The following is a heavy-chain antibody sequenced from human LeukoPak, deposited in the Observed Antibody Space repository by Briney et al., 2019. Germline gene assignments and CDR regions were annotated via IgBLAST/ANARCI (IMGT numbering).Heavy chain of an antibody. J-gene: IGHJ6*03. D-gene: IGHD6-13*01. CDR2: IYYTGNA. Sequence: SETLSLTCTVSSGSISSSSYYWGWIRQPPGKGLEWMGNIYYTGNANYNPSLKSRVTISIDRSKNQFSLKLSSVTAADTAVYYCARENYSSSWPYYYYYMDVWGKGTTVTVSS. CDR1: SGSISSSSYY. V-gene: IGHV4-39*07. CDR3: ARENYSSSWPYYYYYMDV.